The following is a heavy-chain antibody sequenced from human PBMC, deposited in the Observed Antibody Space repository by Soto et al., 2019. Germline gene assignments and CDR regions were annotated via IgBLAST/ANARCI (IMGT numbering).Heavy chain of an antibody. J-gene: IGHJ4*02. D-gene: IGHD3-3*01. CDR3: ARGGRTILAPLP. CDR1: GYTFTSYG. CDR2: INPNSGAT. V-gene: IGHV1-2*02. Sequence: ASVKVSCKASGYTFTSYGISWVRQAPGQGLEWVGYINPNSGATKYAPRFQGRVTMTSDTSIRTAYMDLSNLRSDDTAVYYCARGGRTILAPLPWGPGTLVTVSS.